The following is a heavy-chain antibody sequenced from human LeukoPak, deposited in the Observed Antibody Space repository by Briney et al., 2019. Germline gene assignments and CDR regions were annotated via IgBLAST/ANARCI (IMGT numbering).Heavy chain of an antibody. J-gene: IGHJ4*02. CDR2: INSDGSST. CDR1: GFTFTGHW. D-gene: IGHD6-6*01. V-gene: IGHV3-74*01. Sequence: GGSLRLSCAASGFTFTGHWMHWVRHAPGKGLVWVSRINSDGSSTSCADSVKGRFTISRDNAKNTVYLQMNSLRAEDTAVYYCGRGGFYSTSPFDYWGQGTLVTVSS. CDR3: GRGGFYSTSPFDY.